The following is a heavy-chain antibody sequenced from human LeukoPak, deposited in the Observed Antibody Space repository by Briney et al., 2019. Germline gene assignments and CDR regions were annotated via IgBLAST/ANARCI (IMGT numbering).Heavy chain of an antibody. CDR1: GYRFSSYW. Sequence: GEPLKISFQGSGYRFSSYWIGWLRPLPGKGPEWMGIIYPDDSDTRYSPSFQGQVSLSADKSTSTAYLQWDSLKASDTAIYYCARQHYYNKSGFDSWGQGTLVTVSS. D-gene: IGHD3-10*01. CDR3: ARQHYYNKSGFDS. CDR2: IYPDDSDT. V-gene: IGHV5-51*01. J-gene: IGHJ4*02.